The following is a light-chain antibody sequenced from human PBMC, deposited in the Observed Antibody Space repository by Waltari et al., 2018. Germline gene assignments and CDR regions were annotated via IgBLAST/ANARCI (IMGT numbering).Light chain of an antibody. V-gene: IGKV3-15*01. J-gene: IGKJ1*01. Sequence: EIAMTQSPVTLSVSPGDTATLSCRASQSISINLAWYQPKPVQAPRLLIYAASTRASGIPARFSGSGSGTEFTLTISSLQSEDFAVYYCQQYDNWPPWTFGQGTKVEI. CDR3: QQYDNWPPWT. CDR1: QSISIN. CDR2: AAS.